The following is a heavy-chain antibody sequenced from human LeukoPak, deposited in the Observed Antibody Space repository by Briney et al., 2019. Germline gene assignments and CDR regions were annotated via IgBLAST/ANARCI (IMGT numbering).Heavy chain of an antibody. CDR2: ISGSGSTT. Sequence: GGSLRLACAASGFTFSAYAMNWVRQAPEKGLEWVSSISGSGSTTYYADSVKGRFTISRDNSENTLYLQMNTLRAEDTALYYCAKDVRGYDRPVDHWGQGTLVTVSS. V-gene: IGHV3-23*01. J-gene: IGHJ4*01. CDR1: GFTFSAYA. D-gene: IGHD3-10*02. CDR3: AKDVRGYDRPVDH.